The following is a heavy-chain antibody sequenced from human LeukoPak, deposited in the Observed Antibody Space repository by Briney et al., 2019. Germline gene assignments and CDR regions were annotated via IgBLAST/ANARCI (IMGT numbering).Heavy chain of an antibody. J-gene: IGHJ4*02. Sequence: GGSLRLSCAASGFTFSGSAMHWVRQASGKGLEWVGRIRSKANSYATAYAASVKGRFTISRDDSKNTLYLQMNSLKTEDTAVYYCTTDSGYYDFWSGSYPKDYWGQGTLVTVSS. D-gene: IGHD3-3*01. CDR3: TTDSGYYDFWSGSYPKDY. V-gene: IGHV3-73*01. CDR1: GFTFSGSA. CDR2: IRSKANSYAT.